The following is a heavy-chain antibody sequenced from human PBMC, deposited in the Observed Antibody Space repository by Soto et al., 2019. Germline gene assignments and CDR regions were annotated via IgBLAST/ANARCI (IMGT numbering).Heavy chain of an antibody. Sequence: QVQLVQSGAEVKKPGASVKVSCKASGYTFTTYYMHWVRQAPGQGLEWMGVINPSGDSTTYAQKFQGRVTMTRDTSTSTVYMELSSLRSDDTAVYYSTSAGYRSVYSDSWYYFDYWGQGTLITVSS. V-gene: IGHV1-46*03. CDR2: INPSGDST. CDR1: GYTFTTYY. J-gene: IGHJ4*02. D-gene: IGHD6-13*01. CDR3: TSAGYRSVYSDSWYYFDY.